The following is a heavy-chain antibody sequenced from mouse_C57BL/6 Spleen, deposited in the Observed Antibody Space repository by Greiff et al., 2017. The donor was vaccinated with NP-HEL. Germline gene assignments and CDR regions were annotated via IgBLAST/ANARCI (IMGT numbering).Heavy chain of an antibody. CDR3: ARGPYYYGSSSFDY. Sequence: QVQLQQPGAELVMPGASVKLSCKASGYTFTSYWMHWVKQRPGQGLEWIGEIDPSDSYTNYNQKFKGKSTLTVDKSSSTAYMQLSSLTSEDSAVYYCARGPYYYGSSSFDYWGQGTTLTVSS. D-gene: IGHD1-1*01. J-gene: IGHJ2*01. CDR1: GYTFTSYW. CDR2: IDPSDSYT. V-gene: IGHV1-69*01.